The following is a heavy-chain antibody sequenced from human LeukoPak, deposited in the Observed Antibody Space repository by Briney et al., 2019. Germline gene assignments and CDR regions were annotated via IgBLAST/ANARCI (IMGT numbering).Heavy chain of an antibody. D-gene: IGHD3-10*01. CDR2: ISSSSSYI. J-gene: IGHJ4*02. V-gene: IGHV3-21*01. Sequence: GGSLRLSCAASGFTFSSYSMNWVRQAPGKGLEWVSSISSSSSYIYYADSVKGRFTISRDNAKNSLYLQMNSLRAEDTAVYYCARKGPVTMVRGVTLIDYWGQGTLVTVSS. CDR3: ARKGPVTMVRGVTLIDY. CDR1: GFTFSSYS.